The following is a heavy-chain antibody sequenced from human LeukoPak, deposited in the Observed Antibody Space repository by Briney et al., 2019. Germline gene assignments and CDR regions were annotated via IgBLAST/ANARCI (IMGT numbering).Heavy chain of an antibody. CDR1: GGSVSNSLYY. J-gene: IGHJ4*02. Sequence: SETPSLTCTVSGGSVSNSLYYWSWIRQPPGKGLEWIGYIYYSGSTSYNPSLKSRVTISIDTSKSQFSLKLNSVTAADTAVYYCARVLRAASWRSYDYWGQGSLVTVSS. V-gene: IGHV4-61*01. CDR2: IYYSGST. CDR3: ARVLRAASWRSYDY. D-gene: IGHD6-25*01.